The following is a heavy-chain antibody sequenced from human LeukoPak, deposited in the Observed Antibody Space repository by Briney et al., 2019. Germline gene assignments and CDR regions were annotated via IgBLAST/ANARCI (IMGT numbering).Heavy chain of an antibody. J-gene: IGHJ6*03. Sequence: GGSLRLSCAASEFSVGSNYMTWVRQAPGKGLEWVANIKQDGSENYSVDSVRGRFTISRDNAKNSLYLQMNSLRAEDTAVYYCARFGNNPRAYYYYYMDVWGNGTTVTVS. CDR2: IKQDGSEN. D-gene: IGHD1-14*01. V-gene: IGHV3-7*01. CDR3: ARFGNNPRAYYYYYMDV. CDR1: EFSVGSNY.